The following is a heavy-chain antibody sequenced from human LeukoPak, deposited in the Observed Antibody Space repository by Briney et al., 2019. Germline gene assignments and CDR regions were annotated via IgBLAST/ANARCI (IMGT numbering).Heavy chain of an antibody. D-gene: IGHD6-19*01. V-gene: IGHV3-48*01. CDR2: MRSSDNTI. CDR3: VRDHQWAFDI. Sequence: SGGSLRLSCAASGFTFSSYSMNWVRQAPGKGLEWVSYMRSSDNTIYYADSVKGRFTISRDSAKNSLYLQMNSLRAEDTAVYYCVRDHQWAFDIWGQGTMVTVSS. J-gene: IGHJ3*02. CDR1: GFTFSSYS.